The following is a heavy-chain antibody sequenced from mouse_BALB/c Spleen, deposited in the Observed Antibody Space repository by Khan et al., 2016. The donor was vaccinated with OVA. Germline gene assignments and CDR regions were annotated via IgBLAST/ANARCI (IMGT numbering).Heavy chain of an antibody. CDR1: GFSITSGYG. CDR2: ISESGST. Sequence: EVKLLESGPGLVKPSQSLSLTCTVTGFSITSGYGWYGNRQFPGNKLEWRGYISESGSTNYKPTLKSRISINRDKSKNKLFLQLNSVTTVYAATSYIARTAAIPYCGQGPPLPFSS. D-gene: IGHD3-1*01. V-gene: IGHV3-1*02. CDR3: ARTAAIPY. J-gene: IGHJ2*01.